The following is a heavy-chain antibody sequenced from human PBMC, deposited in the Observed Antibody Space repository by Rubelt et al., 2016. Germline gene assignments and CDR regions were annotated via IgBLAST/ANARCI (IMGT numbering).Heavy chain of an antibody. D-gene: IGHD2-21*02. V-gene: IGHV1-24*01. CDR2: FDPEDGET. J-gene: IGHJ4*02. Sequence: SGAEVKKPGASVKVSCKVSGYTLTELSMYWVRQAPGKGLEWMGGFDPEDGETIYAQKFQGRVIMTEDTSTDTAYMELSSLRSEDTAVYYCARGSLKVVVVTAIDVAYWGQGTLVTVSS. CDR3: ARGSLKVVVVTAIDVAY. CDR1: GYTLTELS.